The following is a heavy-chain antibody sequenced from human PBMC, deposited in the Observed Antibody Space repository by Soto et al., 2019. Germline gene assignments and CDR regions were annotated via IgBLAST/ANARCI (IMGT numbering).Heavy chain of an antibody. CDR2: IIPIFGAA. CDR3: ARGARRVGELLFPLYYYYGMDV. Sequence: SVKVSCKASGGTFSSYAISWVRQAPGQGLEWMGGIIPIFGAANYAQKFQGRVTITADESTSTAYMELSSLRSEDTAVYYCARGARRVGELLFPLYYYYGMDVWGQGTTVTVSS. CDR1: GGTFSSYA. J-gene: IGHJ6*02. V-gene: IGHV1-69*13. D-gene: IGHD3-10*01.